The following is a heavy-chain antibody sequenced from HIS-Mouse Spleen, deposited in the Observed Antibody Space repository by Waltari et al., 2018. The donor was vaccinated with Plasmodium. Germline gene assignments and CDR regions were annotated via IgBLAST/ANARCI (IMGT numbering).Heavy chain of an antibody. CDR3: ARDCSSTSCLDAFDI. Sequence: QVQLQESGPGLVKPSETLSLTCTVSGGSISSYYWHWIRQPPGKGLEWIGYIYYSGRTNYNPSLKSRVTISVDTSKNQFSLKLSSVTAADTAVYYCARDCSSTSCLDAFDIWGQGTMVTVSS. J-gene: IGHJ3*02. CDR1: GGSISSYY. CDR2: IYYSGRT. V-gene: IGHV4-59*01. D-gene: IGHD2-2*01.